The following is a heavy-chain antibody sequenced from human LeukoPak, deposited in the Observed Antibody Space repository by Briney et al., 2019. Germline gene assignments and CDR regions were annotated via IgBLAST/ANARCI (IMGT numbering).Heavy chain of an antibody. D-gene: IGHD4-17*01. CDR1: DGSFSGYY. V-gene: IGHV4-34*01. CDR3: VRDDYGDYTRRFDP. CDR2: INPSGGT. J-gene: IGHJ5*02. Sequence: SETLSLTCAVFDGSFSGYYWTWIRQPPGKGLEWIGEINPSGGTTYKPSLKSRVAMSADTSKNQFSLRLSSVTAADTAVYYCVRDDYGDYTRRFDPWGQGTLVTVSS.